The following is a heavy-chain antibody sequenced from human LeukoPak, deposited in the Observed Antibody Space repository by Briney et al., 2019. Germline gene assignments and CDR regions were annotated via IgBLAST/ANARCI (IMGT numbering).Heavy chain of an antibody. J-gene: IGHJ4*02. CDR2: INHSGST. D-gene: IGHD3/OR15-3a*01. CDR3: ARGRSGLVGY. V-gene: IGHV4-39*07. CDR1: GGSINSGSYY. Sequence: PSETLSLTCTVSGGSINSGSYYWSWIRQPPGKGLEWIGEINHSGSTNYNPSLKSRVTISVDMSKNQFSLKLSSVTAADTAVYYCARGRSGLVGYWGQGTLVTVSS.